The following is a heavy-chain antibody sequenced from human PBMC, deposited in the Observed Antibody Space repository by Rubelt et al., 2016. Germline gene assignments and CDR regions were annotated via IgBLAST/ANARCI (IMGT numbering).Heavy chain of an antibody. CDR1: GFTLSDQY. CDR2: TRNKANSYTT. V-gene: IGHV3-72*01. D-gene: IGHD1-14*01. J-gene: IGHJ4*02. CDR3: ARGAPGNYYFDC. Sequence: AASGFTLSDQYMDWVRQAPGMGLEWVGRTRNKANSYTTEYAASVKGRFTISRDDSKNSLYLQMNSLKTEDTALYYCARGAPGNYYFDCRGQGTLVTVSS.